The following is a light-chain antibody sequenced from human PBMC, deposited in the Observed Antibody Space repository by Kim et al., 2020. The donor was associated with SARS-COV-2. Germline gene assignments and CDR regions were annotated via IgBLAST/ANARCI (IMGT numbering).Light chain of an antibody. CDR3: QQSYSATDT. V-gene: IGKV1-39*01. CDR2: DAS. CDR1: QSISSY. Sequence: DIQMTQSPSSLSASIGDRVTITCRASQSISSYLHWYQQKPGKAPKLLIYDASNLQSGVPSNFSGSGSGTDFTLTISSLQPEEFATYYRQQSYSATDTFVQGTNVDIK. J-gene: IGKJ1*01.